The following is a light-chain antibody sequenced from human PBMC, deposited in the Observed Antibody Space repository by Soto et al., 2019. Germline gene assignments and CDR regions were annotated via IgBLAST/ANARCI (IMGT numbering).Light chain of an antibody. CDR1: QSISNY. Sequence: DIQMTQSPSSLSASVGDRVTITCRASQSISNYLNWYQQKPGKAPNLLIFAASSLHSGVPSRFSGRGSGTDFTLIISSLQHEDFATYYCQQSYGARYTFGPGTKLEI. CDR2: AAS. V-gene: IGKV1-39*01. CDR3: QQSYGARYT. J-gene: IGKJ2*01.